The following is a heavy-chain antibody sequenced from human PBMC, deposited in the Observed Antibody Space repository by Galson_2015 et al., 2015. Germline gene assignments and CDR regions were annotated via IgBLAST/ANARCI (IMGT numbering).Heavy chain of an antibody. J-gene: IGHJ4*02. Sequence: CAISGDSVSRNSAAWNWIRQSPSRGLEWLGRTYYKSKYYIDYAVSVKSRITINPDTSKNQFSLQLNSVTPEDTAVYYCARGSGKVRYYGSGEPVWSGGVFDYWGQGTLVTVSS. CDR2: TYYKSKYYI. CDR3: ARGSGKVRYYGSGEPVWSGGVFDY. D-gene: IGHD3-10*01. V-gene: IGHV6-1*01. CDR1: GDSVSRNSAA.